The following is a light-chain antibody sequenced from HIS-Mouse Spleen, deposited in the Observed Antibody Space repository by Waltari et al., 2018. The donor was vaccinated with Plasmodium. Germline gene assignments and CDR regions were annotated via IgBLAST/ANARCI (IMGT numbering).Light chain of an antibody. J-gene: IGLJ1*01. CDR1: NRDLGSYNL. CDR3: CSYAGSSTYV. Sequence: QSALTQPASVSGSPGQSITISCTGTNRDLGSYNLVSWYQQHPGKAPKLMIYEGSKRPSGVSNRFSGSKSGNTASLTISGLQAEDEADYYCCSYAGSSTYVFGTGTKVTVL. CDR2: EGS. V-gene: IGLV2-23*01.